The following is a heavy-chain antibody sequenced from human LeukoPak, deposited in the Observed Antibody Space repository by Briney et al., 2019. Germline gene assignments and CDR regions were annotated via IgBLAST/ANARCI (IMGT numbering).Heavy chain of an antibody. Sequence: ASVKVSCKASGYTVTTYYMQWVRQAPGQGLEWMGIINPSGGSTTYAQKFQGRVTMTRDMSTSTIYMELSSLRSEDTAIYYCARVWYSSGMSDYWGQGTLVTVSS. J-gene: IGHJ4*02. CDR3: ARVWYSSGMSDY. D-gene: IGHD6-19*01. V-gene: IGHV1-46*01. CDR2: INPSGGST. CDR1: GYTVTTYY.